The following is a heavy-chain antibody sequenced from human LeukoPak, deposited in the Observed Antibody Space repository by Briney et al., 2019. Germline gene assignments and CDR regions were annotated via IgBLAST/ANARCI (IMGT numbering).Heavy chain of an antibody. V-gene: IGHV4-34*01. CDR1: GGSFSGYY. J-gene: IGHJ4*02. Sequence: SETLSLTCAVYGGSFSGYYWSWIRQPPGKGLEWIGEINHSGSTNYNPSLKSRVTISVDTSKNQFSLKLSSVTAADTAVYYCAVYYYGSSGCYYFDYWGQGTLVTVSS. CDR2: INHSGST. CDR3: AVYYYGSSGCYYFDY. D-gene: IGHD3-22*01.